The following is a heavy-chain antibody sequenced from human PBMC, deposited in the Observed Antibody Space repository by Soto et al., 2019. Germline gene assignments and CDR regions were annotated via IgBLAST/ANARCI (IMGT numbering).Heavy chain of an antibody. V-gene: IGHV4-59*01. CDR3: ARARITMVREVIKYNMDV. Sequence: QSLTCTVSGGYIISYYWSWIRRPPGKGLEWIGYIYNSGSTHSNPSLQSRVTISVDTSKNQFSLKLSSVTAADTGIYYCARARITMVREVIKYNMDVWGQGTTVTVSS. CDR2: IYNSGST. D-gene: IGHD3-10*01. J-gene: IGHJ6*02. CDR1: GGYIISYY.